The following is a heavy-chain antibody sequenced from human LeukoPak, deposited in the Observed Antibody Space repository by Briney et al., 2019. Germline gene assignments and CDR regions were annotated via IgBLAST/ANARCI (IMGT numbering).Heavy chain of an antibody. CDR2: IYYSGST. CDR3: ARRKDPFWSGYSAPYYYYYYYMDV. CDR1: GGSISSYY. D-gene: IGHD3-3*01. Sequence: SETLSLTCTVSGGSISSYYWSWIRQPPGKGLEWIGYIYYSGSTNYNPSLKSRVTISVDTSKNQFSLKLSSVTAADTAVYYCARRKDPFWSGYSAPYYYYYYYMDVWGKGTTVTVSS. J-gene: IGHJ6*03. V-gene: IGHV4-59*01.